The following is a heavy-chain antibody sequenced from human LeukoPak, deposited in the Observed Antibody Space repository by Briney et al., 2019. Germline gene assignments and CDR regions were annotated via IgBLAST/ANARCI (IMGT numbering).Heavy chain of an antibody. V-gene: IGHV3-21*01. CDR3: ARSLKVSAALDVFDI. J-gene: IGHJ3*02. D-gene: IGHD2-2*01. CDR1: EFTFSSHS. Sequence: GGSRRLASAASEFTFSSHSMNWVRQAPGKGMEWVSSISRSVGSIYYADSLKGRFTISRDNAKNSLYLQMNSLRAEDTAVYFCARSLKVSAALDVFDIWGKGTMVTVSS. CDR2: ISRSVGSI.